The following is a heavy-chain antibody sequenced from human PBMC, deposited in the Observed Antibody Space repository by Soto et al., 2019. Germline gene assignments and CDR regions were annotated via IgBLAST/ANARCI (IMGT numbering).Heavy chain of an antibody. V-gene: IGHV1-18*01. D-gene: IGHD1-26*01. CDR3: AALPSGSYRGYYFDY. CDR1: GYTFTSYG. Sequence: ASVKVSCKASGYTFTSYGISWVRQAPGQGLEWMGWISAYNGNTNYAQKFQGRVTMTTDTSTGTAYMELSSLRSEDTAVYYCAALPSGSYRGYYFDYWGQGTLVTVSS. CDR2: ISAYNGNT. J-gene: IGHJ4*02.